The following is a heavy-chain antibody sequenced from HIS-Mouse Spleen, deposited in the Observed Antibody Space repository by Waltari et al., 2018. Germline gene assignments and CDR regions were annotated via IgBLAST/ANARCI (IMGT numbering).Heavy chain of an antibody. V-gene: IGHV4-39*07. CDR3: AREIPYSSSWYDWYFDL. J-gene: IGHJ2*01. Sequence: QLQLQESGPGLVKPSETLSLTCTVSGGSISSSSYYWGWIRQPPGKGLEWSGSIYYSGSPHSSPSLQSRVTISVATSKNQFSLKLSSVTAADTAVYYCAREIPYSSSWYDWYFDLWGRGTLVTVSS. CDR1: GGSISSSSYY. CDR2: IYYSGSP. D-gene: IGHD6-13*01.